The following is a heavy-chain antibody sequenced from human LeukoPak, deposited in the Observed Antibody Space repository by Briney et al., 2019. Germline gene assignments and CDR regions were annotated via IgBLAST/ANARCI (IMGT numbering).Heavy chain of an antibody. Sequence: GGSLRLSCAASGFTFRSYGMHWVRQAPGKGLEWVAVIWYDGSNKYYADSVKGRFTISRDNSKNTLYLQMNSLRAEDTAVYYCARTFKPYDILTGYYLDYWGQGTLVTVSS. D-gene: IGHD3-9*01. J-gene: IGHJ4*02. V-gene: IGHV3-30*19. CDR1: GFTFRSYG. CDR3: ARTFKPYDILTGYYLDY. CDR2: IWYDGSNK.